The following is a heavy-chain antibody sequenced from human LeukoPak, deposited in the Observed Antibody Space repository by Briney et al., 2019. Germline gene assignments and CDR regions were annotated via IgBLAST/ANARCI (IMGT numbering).Heavy chain of an antibody. CDR3: AGSIAAANV. J-gene: IGHJ4*02. V-gene: IGHV4-59*01. Sequence: PSETLSLTCAVSGGSIRSYYWNWVRQPPGKGLEWIGYMYYSGSTNYNPSLKSRVTISGDTSNNQFSLKLNSVTAADTAVYFCAGSIAAANVWGQGTLVTVSS. D-gene: IGHD6-13*01. CDR1: GGSIRSYY. CDR2: MYYSGST.